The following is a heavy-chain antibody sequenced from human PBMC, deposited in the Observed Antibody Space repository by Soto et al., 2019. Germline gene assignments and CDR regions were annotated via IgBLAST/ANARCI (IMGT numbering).Heavy chain of an antibody. D-gene: IGHD6-13*01. CDR3: ARGAPGRKLMAAAGSRLIDY. J-gene: IGHJ4*02. V-gene: IGHV4-34*01. CDR2: INHSGST. CDR1: GGTFRGYY. Sequence: ALETLSLTCAVDGGTFRGYYWSWIRQNQGKGLEWIGEINHSGSTNYNPSLKSRVTIPVDTSKSQFSLKLSSVTAADTAVYYCARGAPGRKLMAAAGSRLIDYSGQGTPVTVSS.